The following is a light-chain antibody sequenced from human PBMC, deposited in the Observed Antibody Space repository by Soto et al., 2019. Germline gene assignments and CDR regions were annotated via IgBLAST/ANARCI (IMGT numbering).Light chain of an antibody. CDR1: RSDVGGYNY. CDR3: CSSEGKPYV. V-gene: IGLV2-11*01. J-gene: IGLJ1*01. CDR2: GVS. Sequence: QSALTQPRSVSASPGQSVTISCTGTRSDVGGYNYVSWYQHHPGKAPKLMIYGVSARPSGVPDRFSGSKSGNTASLTISGLQAEDEAAYYCCSSEGKPYVFGTGTKVTVL.